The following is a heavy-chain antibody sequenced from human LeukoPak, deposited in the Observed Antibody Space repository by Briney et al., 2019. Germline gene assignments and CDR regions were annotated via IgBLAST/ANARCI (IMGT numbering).Heavy chain of an antibody. CDR1: GGTFSSYA. CDR3: ARAYSSYSFGYYYYMDV. J-gene: IGHJ6*03. V-gene: IGHV1-69*13. CDR2: IIPIFGTA. D-gene: IGHD6-6*01. Sequence: SVKVSCKASGGTFSSYAISWVRQAPGQGLEWMGGIIPIFGTANYAQKFQGRVTITADESTSTAYMELSSLRSEDTAVYYCARAYSSYSFGYYYYMDVWGKGTTVTVSS.